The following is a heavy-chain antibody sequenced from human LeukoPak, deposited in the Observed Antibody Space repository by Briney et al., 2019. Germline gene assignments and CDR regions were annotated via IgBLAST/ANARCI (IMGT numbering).Heavy chain of an antibody. CDR3: AKGPPYYDILTGYYNGKYFQH. D-gene: IGHD3-9*01. V-gene: IGHV4-34*01. CDR1: GGSFSGYY. CDR2: INHSGST. J-gene: IGHJ1*01. Sequence: SDTLSLTCAVYGGSFSGYYWSWIRQPPGKGLEWIGGINHSGSTNYNPSLKSRVTISVDTSKNQFSLNLGSVTAADTAMYYCAKGPPYYDILTGYYNGKYFQHWGQGTLVTVSS.